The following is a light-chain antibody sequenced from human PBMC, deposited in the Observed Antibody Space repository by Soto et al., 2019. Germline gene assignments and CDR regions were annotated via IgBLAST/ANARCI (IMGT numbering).Light chain of an antibody. CDR2: EVS. CDR1: SSDVGNYDY. V-gene: IGLV2-8*01. CDR3: ASYAGSDSWV. Sequence: QPVLTQPPSASGSPGQSVTIPCTGTSSDVGNYDYVSWYQQHPGKAPKLMIFEVSRRPSGVPGRFSGSKSGYTASLTVSGLQAEDEADYYCASYAGSDSWVFGGGTKLTVL. J-gene: IGLJ2*01.